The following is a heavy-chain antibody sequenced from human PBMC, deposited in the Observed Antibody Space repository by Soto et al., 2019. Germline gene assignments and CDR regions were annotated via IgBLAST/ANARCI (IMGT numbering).Heavy chain of an antibody. J-gene: IGHJ4*02. Sequence: ALSWVRQAPGKGLEWVATISGIGGSTYFADSVKGRLSISRDNPKNTVSLLMNSLRAEDTAVYFCARGSSGYISSWYYFDYWGRGTLVTVSS. V-gene: IGHV3-23*01. CDR2: ISGIGGST. D-gene: IGHD6-13*01. CDR3: ARGSSGYISSWYYFDY. CDR1: A.